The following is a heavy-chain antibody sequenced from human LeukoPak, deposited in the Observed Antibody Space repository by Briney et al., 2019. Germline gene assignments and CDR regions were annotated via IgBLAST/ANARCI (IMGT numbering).Heavy chain of an antibody. Sequence: GGSLRLSCAASGFTFNSYALSWVRQAPGRGLEWVSGISVRGGSTYYADSVKGRFTISRDNSKNTLYLQMNSLRAEDTTVYYCAKDSSTIMGARLDYWGQGTLATVSS. CDR2: ISVRGGST. J-gene: IGHJ4*02. V-gene: IGHV3-23*01. CDR1: GFTFNSYA. CDR3: AKDSSTIMGARLDY. D-gene: IGHD1-26*01.